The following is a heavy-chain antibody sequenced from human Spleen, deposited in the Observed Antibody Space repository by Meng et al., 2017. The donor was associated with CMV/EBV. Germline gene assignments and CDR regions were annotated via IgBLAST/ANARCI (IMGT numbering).Heavy chain of an antibody. CDR1: GYSISSGYN. J-gene: IGHJ4*02. Sequence: SETLSLTCTVSGYSISSGYNWSWIRQPPGKGLEWIGYIYYSGSTYYNPSLKSRFTISRDTSKNQFYLKMSTVTAADTAVYYCARGCRYFDTTPLGYWGQGTLVTVSS. CDR3: ARGCRYFDTTPLGY. CDR2: IYYSGST. V-gene: IGHV4-30-4*08. D-gene: IGHD3-9*01.